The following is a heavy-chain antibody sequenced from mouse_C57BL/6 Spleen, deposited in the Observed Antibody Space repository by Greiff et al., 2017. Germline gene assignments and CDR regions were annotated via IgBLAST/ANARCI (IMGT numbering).Heavy chain of an antibody. V-gene: IGHV2-2*01. CDR1: GFSLTSYG. CDR2: IWSGGST. J-gene: IGHJ1*03. D-gene: IGHD2-4*01. CDR3: ARKAYDYDAWYFDV. Sequence: VKLVESGPGLVQPSQSLSITCTVSGFSLTSYGVHWVRQSPGKGLEWLGVIWSGGSTDYNAAFISRLSISKDNSKSQVFFKMNSLQADDTAIYYCARKAYDYDAWYFDVWGTGTTVTVSS.